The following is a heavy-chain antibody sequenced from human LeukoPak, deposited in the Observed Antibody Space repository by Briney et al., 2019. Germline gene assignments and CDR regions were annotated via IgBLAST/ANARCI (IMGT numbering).Heavy chain of an antibody. D-gene: IGHD3-22*01. CDR1: GYTFTTYA. CDR2: INPSGGST. V-gene: IGHV1-46*01. Sequence: ASVKVSCKASGYTFTTYAMNWVRQAPGQGLEWMGIINPSGGSTSYAQKFQGRVTMTRDMSTSTVYMELSSLRSEDTAVYYCARDRAVGTRYYDSSGYYYPSWAFDIWGQGTMVTVSS. CDR3: ARDRAVGTRYYDSSGYYYPSWAFDI. J-gene: IGHJ3*02.